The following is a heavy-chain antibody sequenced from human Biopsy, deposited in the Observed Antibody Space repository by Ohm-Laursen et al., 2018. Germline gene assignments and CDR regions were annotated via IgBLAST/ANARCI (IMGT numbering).Heavy chain of an antibody. D-gene: IGHD2-15*01. CDR1: GFSFSDNY. CDR2: IRDKANSYTT. CDR3: ARAGRYCSGGGCYSWFDS. J-gene: IGHJ5*01. V-gene: IGHV3-72*01. Sequence: SLRLSCAASGFSFSDNYMDWVRQAPGKGLEWVGRIRDKANSYTTDYAASVKGRFTISRDDSKNSLYLQMNGLKTEDTALYYCARAGRYCSGGGCYSWFDSWGQGTLVTASS.